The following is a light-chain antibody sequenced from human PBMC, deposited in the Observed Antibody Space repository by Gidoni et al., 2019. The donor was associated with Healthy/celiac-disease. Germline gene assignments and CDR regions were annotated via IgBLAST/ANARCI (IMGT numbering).Light chain of an antibody. CDR2: GAS. CDR1: QRVSRSY. V-gene: IGKV3-20*01. Sequence: EIVLTQSPGTLSLSPGERATLSCRASQRVSRSYLAWYQQKPGQAPRLLIYGASSRATGIPDRFSGSGSGTDFTLTISRLEPEDFAVYYCQQYGSSLLTFGGGTKVEIK. CDR3: QQYGSSLLT. J-gene: IGKJ4*01.